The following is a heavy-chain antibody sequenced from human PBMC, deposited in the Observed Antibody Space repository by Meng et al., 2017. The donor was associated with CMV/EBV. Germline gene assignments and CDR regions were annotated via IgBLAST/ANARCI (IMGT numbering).Heavy chain of an antibody. V-gene: IGHV4-30-4*08. CDR1: CGFICSGDCY. Sequence: QVELLVAARVLVKPSQRLFLPCSVACGFICSGDCYRSWIRQPARKGLELIGYIYYSGCTYYDPSLKGRFTISIDTSKNPFYLKLSTVSAADTAVYYCARLPSSVPGAPDYWGQGTLVTVSS. CDR2: IYYSGCT. J-gene: IGHJ4*02. CDR3: ARLPSSVPGAPDY. D-gene: IGHD5/OR15-5a*01.